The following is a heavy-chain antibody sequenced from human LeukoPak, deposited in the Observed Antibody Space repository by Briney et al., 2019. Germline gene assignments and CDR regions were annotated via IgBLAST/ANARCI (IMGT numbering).Heavy chain of an antibody. J-gene: IGHJ4*02. Sequence: GGSLRLSCAASGFILSSFSMNWVRQAPGKGLEWISYISSSSNTIYYAESVKGRFTISRDNAKNSVYLQMNSLRAEDTAVYYCARGRIAVGATDFWGQGTLVTGSS. CDR1: GFILSSFS. V-gene: IGHV3-48*01. CDR3: ARGRIAVGATDF. CDR2: ISSSSNTI. D-gene: IGHD6-13*01.